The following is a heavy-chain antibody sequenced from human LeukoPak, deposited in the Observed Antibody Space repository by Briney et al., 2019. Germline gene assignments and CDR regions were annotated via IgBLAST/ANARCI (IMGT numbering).Heavy chain of an antibody. J-gene: IGHJ4*02. CDR2: ISSSSSYI. D-gene: IGHD4-23*01. CDR3: ASESTAVTPGY. CDR1: GFTFSSYS. V-gene: IGHV3-21*01. Sequence: GGSLRLSCAASGFTFSSYSMNWVRQAPGKGLEWVSSISSSSSYIYYADSVKGRFTVSRDNGNNSLYLQMNSLRVEDTAVYYCASESTAVTPGYWGQGTLVTVSS.